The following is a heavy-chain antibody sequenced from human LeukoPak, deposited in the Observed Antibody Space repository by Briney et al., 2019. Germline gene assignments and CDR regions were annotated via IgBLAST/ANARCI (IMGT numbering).Heavy chain of an antibody. CDR1: GVSISSTSYY. Sequence: SETLSLTCSVSGVSISSTSYYWGWIRQPPGKGLEWIGSVYYSGSTSYNPSLKSRVAISVDTSKNQFSLKLYSVTAADTAVYYCARDGSGIHYKGGWFDPWGQGTLVTVSS. J-gene: IGHJ5*02. CDR3: ARDGSGIHYKGGWFDP. CDR2: VYYSGST. V-gene: IGHV4-39*07. D-gene: IGHD3-10*01.